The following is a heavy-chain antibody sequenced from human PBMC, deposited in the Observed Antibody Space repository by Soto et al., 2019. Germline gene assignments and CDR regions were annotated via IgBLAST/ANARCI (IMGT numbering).Heavy chain of an antibody. CDR3: ATLPHRIEVTVLPIPT. CDR1: GGSVISTNW. J-gene: IGHJ5*02. D-gene: IGHD2-15*01. V-gene: IGHV4-4*02. CDR2: IYHIGST. Sequence: SETLSLTCAVSGGSVISTNWWSWVRQSPGKGLEWIGDIYHIGSTNYNPSLRGRVTISVDKSNNQFSLTLKYVTAADTAVYYCATLPHRIEVTVLPIPTWGQGTLVTVSS.